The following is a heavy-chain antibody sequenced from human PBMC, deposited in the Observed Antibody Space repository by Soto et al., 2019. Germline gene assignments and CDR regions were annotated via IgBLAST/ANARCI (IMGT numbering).Heavy chain of an antibody. V-gene: IGHV4-39*01. Sequence: PSETLSLTCTVSGGSISGSHYHWGWIRQPPGKGLEWIGSIHYSGRVFYKSSLLGRVTISVDTSKNQFSLDLNSVTATDAAVYYCARGRAVPIFGVVIRTPTYGMDVWGQGTTVTVSS. J-gene: IGHJ6*02. CDR3: ARGRAVPIFGVVIRTPTYGMDV. CDR1: GGSISGSHYH. D-gene: IGHD3-3*01. CDR2: IHYSGRV.